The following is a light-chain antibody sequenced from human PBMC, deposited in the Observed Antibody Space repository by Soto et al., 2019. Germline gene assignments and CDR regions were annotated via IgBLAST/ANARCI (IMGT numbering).Light chain of an antibody. CDR1: RSLLFDSNNKDY. J-gene: IGKJ4*01. CDR3: QQYYSTLALT. CDR2: WAS. V-gene: IGKV4-1*01. Sequence: DIVMTQSPDSLAVSLGERATINCKSSRSLLFDSNNKDYLAWYQQKPGQPPKLLIYWASTRQSGVPDRFTGSRSGTDFTLTISSLQAEDVTVYYCQQYYSTLALTFGGGTKVEIK.